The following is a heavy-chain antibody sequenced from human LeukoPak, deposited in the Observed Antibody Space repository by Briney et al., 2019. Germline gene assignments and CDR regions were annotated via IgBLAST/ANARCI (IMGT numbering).Heavy chain of an antibody. CDR1: GGSFSGYY. V-gene: IGHV4-59*01. CDR2: IYYSGST. Sequence: PSETLSLTCAVYGGSFSGYYWSWIRQPPGKGLEWIGYIYYSGSTNYNPSLKSRVTISVDTSKNQFSLKLSSVTAADTAVYYCASGNYYDSSEAGAFDIWGQGTMVTVSS. J-gene: IGHJ3*02. CDR3: ASGNYYDSSEAGAFDI. D-gene: IGHD3-22*01.